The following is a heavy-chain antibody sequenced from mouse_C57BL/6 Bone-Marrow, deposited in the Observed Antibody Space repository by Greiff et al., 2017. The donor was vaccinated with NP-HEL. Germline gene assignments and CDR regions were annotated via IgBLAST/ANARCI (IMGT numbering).Heavy chain of an antibody. CDR2: IYPGSGNT. Sequence: VMLVESGAELVRPGASVKLSCKASGYTFTDYYINWVKQRPGQGLEWIARIYPGSGNTYYNEKFKGKATLTAEKSSSTAYMQLSSLTSEDSAVYFCARGGLLWYFDVWGTGTTVTVSS. CDR3: ARGGLLWYFDV. D-gene: IGHD6-1*01. CDR1: GYTFTDYY. V-gene: IGHV1-76*01. J-gene: IGHJ1*03.